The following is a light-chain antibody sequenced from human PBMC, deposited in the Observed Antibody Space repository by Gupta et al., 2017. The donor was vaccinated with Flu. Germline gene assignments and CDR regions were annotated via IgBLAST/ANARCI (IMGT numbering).Light chain of an antibody. Sequence: EIGLTQSPATLSLSPGERATLSCRASQSLGNFLAWYQHKPGQAPRLLIHDASDRAADSPPRFSASGSGTNFTLTISSLEPDDFAVYYCQQRNNWLFAFGPGT. J-gene: IGKJ3*01. V-gene: IGKV3-11*01. CDR2: DAS. CDR1: QSLGNF. CDR3: QQRNNWLFA.